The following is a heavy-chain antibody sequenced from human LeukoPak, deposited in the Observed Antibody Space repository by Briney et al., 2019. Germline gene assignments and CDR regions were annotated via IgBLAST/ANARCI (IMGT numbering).Heavy chain of an antibody. V-gene: IGHV1-18*01. D-gene: IGHD6-13*01. CDR2: ISAYNGNT. J-gene: IGHJ4*02. CDR1: GYTFTSYG. Sequence: ASVKVSCKASGYTFTSYGISWVRQAPGQGLEWMGWISAYNGNTNYAQKLQGRVTTTTDTSTSTAYMELRSLRSDDTAVYYCASGYSSSWYGAIDYWGQGTLVTVSS. CDR3: ASGYSSSWYGAIDY.